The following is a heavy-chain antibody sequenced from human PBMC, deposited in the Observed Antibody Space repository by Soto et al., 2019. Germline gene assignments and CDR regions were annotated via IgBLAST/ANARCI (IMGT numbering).Heavy chain of an antibody. CDR3: ATQPRYDSSGYFYY. D-gene: IGHD3-22*01. V-gene: IGHV4-31*03. Sequence: SETLSLTCSVSGVSIKSGGYYWTWIRQLPGKGLEWIGDIYYTGSTFYHPSLKTRVTLSLDTSKNQFSLNLESVTAADTAVYYCATQPRYDSSGYFYYWGQGTQLTVSS. CDR2: IYYTGST. CDR1: GVSIKSGGYY. J-gene: IGHJ4*02.